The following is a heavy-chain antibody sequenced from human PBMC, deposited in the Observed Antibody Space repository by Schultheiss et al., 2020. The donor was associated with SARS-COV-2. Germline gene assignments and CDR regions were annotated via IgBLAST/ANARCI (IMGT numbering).Heavy chain of an antibody. V-gene: IGHV4-59*02. CDR1: GGSVTTYY. CDR2: IDYIRST. Sequence: SQTLSLTCSVSGGSVTTYYWSWIRQPPGKGLEWIGYIDYIRSTSYNPSLKSRVTISVDTSKNQFSLRLSSVTAADTAVYYCARKVSAVTTRFQHWGQGTLVTVSS. D-gene: IGHD4-17*01. CDR3: ARKVSAVTTRFQH. J-gene: IGHJ1*01.